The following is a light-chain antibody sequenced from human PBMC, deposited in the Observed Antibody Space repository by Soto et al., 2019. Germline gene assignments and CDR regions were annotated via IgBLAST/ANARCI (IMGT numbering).Light chain of an antibody. Sequence: EIVMAQSPATLSVSRGERATLSCRASQSVSSNLAWYQQKPGQAPRLLIYDASNRATGIPARFSGSGSGTDFTLTISSLEPEDFAVYYCQQRSNWPRLTFGGGTKVDIK. CDR3: QQRSNWPRLT. J-gene: IGKJ4*01. CDR1: QSVSSN. V-gene: IGKV3-11*01. CDR2: DAS.